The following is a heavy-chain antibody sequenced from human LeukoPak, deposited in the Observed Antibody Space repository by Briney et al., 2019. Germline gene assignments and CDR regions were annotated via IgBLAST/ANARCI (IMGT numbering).Heavy chain of an antibody. Sequence: SETLSLTCTVSGGSISSSSYYWGWIRQPPGKGLEWIGSIYYSGSTYYNPSLKSRVTISVDTSKNQFSLKLSSVTAADTAVYYCASVGSSWSPWGQGTLVTVSS. J-gene: IGHJ5*02. V-gene: IGHV4-39*07. CDR1: GGSISSSSYY. CDR3: ASVGSSWSP. CDR2: IYYSGST. D-gene: IGHD6-13*01.